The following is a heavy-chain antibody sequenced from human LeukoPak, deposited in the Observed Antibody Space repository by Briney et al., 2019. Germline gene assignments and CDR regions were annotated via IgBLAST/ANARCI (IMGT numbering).Heavy chain of an antibody. CDR2: IIPIFGTA. J-gene: IGHJ4*02. Sequence: SVKVSCKASGGTFSSYAISWVRQAPGQGLEWMGGIIPIFGTANYAQKFQGRVTITADESTSTAYMELSSLRSEDTAVYYCATDIVVVPAAIYWGQGTLVTVSS. CDR3: ATDIVVVPAAIY. D-gene: IGHD2-2*01. CDR1: GGTFSSYA. V-gene: IGHV1-69*13.